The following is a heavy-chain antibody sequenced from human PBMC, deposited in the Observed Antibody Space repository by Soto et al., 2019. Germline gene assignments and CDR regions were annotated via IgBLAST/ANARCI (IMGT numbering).Heavy chain of an antibody. Sequence: QITLKESGPTLVKPTQTLTLTCTFSGFSLSTSGVGVGWIRQPPGKALEWLALIYWDDDKRYSPSLKSRLTITKDTSKNQVVLTMTNMDPVDTATYYCAHFDQRITIFGVVITHTDNWFDPWGQGTLVTVSS. V-gene: IGHV2-5*02. CDR2: IYWDDDK. J-gene: IGHJ5*02. D-gene: IGHD3-3*01. CDR1: GFSLSTSGVG. CDR3: AHFDQRITIFGVVITHTDNWFDP.